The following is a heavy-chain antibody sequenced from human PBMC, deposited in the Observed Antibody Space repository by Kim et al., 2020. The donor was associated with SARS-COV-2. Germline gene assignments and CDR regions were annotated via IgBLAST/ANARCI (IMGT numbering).Heavy chain of an antibody. Sequence: SETLSITCAVYGGSFSGYYWSWIRQPPGKGLEWIGEINHSGSTNYNPSLKSRVTISVDTSKNQFSLKLSSVTAAVTAVYYCARGTRQWLVRGPYYYFMDVWGRGAAVTVSS. V-gene: IGHV4-34*01. CDR2: INHSGST. J-gene: IGHJ6*03. CDR3: ARGTRQWLVRGPYYYFMDV. CDR1: GGSFSGYY. D-gene: IGHD6-19*01.